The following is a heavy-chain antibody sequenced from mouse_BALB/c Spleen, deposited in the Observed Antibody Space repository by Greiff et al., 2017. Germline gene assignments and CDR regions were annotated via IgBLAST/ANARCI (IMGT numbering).Heavy chain of an antibody. CDR1: GFSLTSYG. D-gene: IGHD2-1*01. V-gene: IGHV2-9*02. Sequence: VQLQESGPSLVAPSQSLSITCTVSGFSLTSYGVHWVRQPPGKGLEWLGVIWAGGSTNYNSALMSRLSISKDNSKSQVFLKMNSLQTDDTAMYYCAREDGNYGYFDVWGAGTTVTVSS. CDR3: AREDGNYGYFDV. J-gene: IGHJ1*01. CDR2: IWAGGST.